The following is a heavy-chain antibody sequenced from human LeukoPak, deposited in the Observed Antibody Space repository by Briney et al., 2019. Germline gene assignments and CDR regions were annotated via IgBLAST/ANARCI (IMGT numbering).Heavy chain of an antibody. CDR2: MNPNSGNT. Sequence: ASVKVSCKASGYTFTSYDINWVRQATGQGLEWMGWMNPNSGNTGYAQKFQGRVTITRNTSISTAYMELRSLRSDDTAVYYCARVVWAYCSSTSRYSPDYWGQGTLVTVSS. D-gene: IGHD2-2*01. CDR1: GYTFTSYD. V-gene: IGHV1-8*03. CDR3: ARVVWAYCSSTSRYSPDY. J-gene: IGHJ4*02.